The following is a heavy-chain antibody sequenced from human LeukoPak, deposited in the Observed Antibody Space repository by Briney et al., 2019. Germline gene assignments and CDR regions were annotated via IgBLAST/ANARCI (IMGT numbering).Heavy chain of an antibody. CDR2: IYGSGTT. D-gene: IGHD3-10*01. V-gene: IGHV4-59*01. CDR1: GGSINSYY. CDR3: ASVTLGARGGKYFDY. Sequence: SETLSLTCSVSGGSINSYYWSWIRQSPGKGLEWIGYIYGSGTTNYNPSLKSRLTISGDTSKNQFSLKLSSVTAADTAVYYCASVTLGARGGKYFDYWGQGTLVTVSS. J-gene: IGHJ4*02.